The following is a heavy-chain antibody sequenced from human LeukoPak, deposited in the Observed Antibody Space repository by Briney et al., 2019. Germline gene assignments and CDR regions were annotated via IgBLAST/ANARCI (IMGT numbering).Heavy chain of an antibody. CDR1: GGSTSSGNYY. D-gene: IGHD6-19*01. J-gene: IGHJ4*02. V-gene: IGHV4-39*02. Sequence: SETLSLTCTVSGGSTSSGNYYWGWIRQPPGKGLEWIGGISSSGNTYYNPSLKSRITISIDTSKNHFSLKLSSVTAADTAVYYCARWAAVAGTGGIDYWGQGTLVTVSS. CDR3: ARWAAVAGTGGIDY. CDR2: ISSSGNT.